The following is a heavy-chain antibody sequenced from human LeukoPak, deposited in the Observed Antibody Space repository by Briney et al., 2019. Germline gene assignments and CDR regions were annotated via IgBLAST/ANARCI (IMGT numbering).Heavy chain of an antibody. D-gene: IGHD3-16*01. Sequence: PGGSLRLSCAASGFTFSSYAMHWVRQAPGKGLEWVAVISYDGSNKYYADSVKGRFTTSRDNSKNTLYLQMNSLRAEDTAVYYCARLRVWGPPYYYYYHGMDVWGQGTTVTVSS. CDR2: ISYDGSNK. CDR3: ARLRVWGPPYYYYYHGMDV. CDR1: GFTFSSYA. J-gene: IGHJ6*02. V-gene: IGHV3-30*14.